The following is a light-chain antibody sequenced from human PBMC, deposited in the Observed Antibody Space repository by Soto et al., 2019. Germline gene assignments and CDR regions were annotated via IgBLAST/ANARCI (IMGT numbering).Light chain of an antibody. Sequence: QSVLTQPPSASGSPGQSVTISCTGTSSDVGGYNYVPWYQQHPGKAPKLMIYDVNKRPSGVPDRFSGSKSGNTASLTVSGLQAEDEADYYCSSYGGSNNFVVFGGGTKLTVL. CDR2: DVN. V-gene: IGLV2-8*01. CDR1: SSDVGGYNY. CDR3: SSYGGSNNFVV. J-gene: IGLJ2*01.